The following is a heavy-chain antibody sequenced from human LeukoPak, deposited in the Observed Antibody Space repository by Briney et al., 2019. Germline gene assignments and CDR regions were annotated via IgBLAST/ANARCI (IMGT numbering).Heavy chain of an antibody. CDR3: ARGGSYGNNWFDP. V-gene: IGHV4-59*01. D-gene: IGHD1-26*01. CDR2: IYYSGST. J-gene: IGHJ5*02. CDR1: GGSISSYY. Sequence: SETLSLTCTVSGGSISSYYWSWIRQPPGKGLEWIGYIYYSGSTNYNPSLKSRVTISVDTSKNQFSLKLSSVTAADTAVYYCARGGSYGNNWFDPWGQGTLVTVSS.